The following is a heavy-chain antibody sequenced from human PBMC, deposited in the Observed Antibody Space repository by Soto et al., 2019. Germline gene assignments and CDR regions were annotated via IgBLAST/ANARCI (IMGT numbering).Heavy chain of an antibody. CDR2: ISSSSSSYI. V-gene: IGHV3-21*01. CDR3: ARVTYYYDSSGYYLDY. Sequence: GGSLRLSCAASGFTFSSYSMNWVRQAPGKGLEWVSSISSSSSSYIYYADSVKGRFTISRDNAKNSLYLQMNSLRAEDTAVYYCARVTYYYDSSGYYLDYWGQGTLVTVSS. D-gene: IGHD3-22*01. CDR1: GFTFSSYS. J-gene: IGHJ4*02.